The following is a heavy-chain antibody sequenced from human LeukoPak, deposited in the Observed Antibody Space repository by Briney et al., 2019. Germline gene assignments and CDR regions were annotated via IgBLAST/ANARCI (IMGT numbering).Heavy chain of an antibody. CDR1: GFSVSTSGAG. D-gene: IGHD4-23*01. J-gene: IGHJ4*02. Sequence: SGPTLVNPTPTLTLTCTLSGFSVSTSGAGVGWIRQPPGKALEWLALIFWDDDKRYSPSLKTRLTITKDTSKNQVVLTMTNMDPVDTATYYCAAHSVVTGRFDYWGQGALVTVSS. V-gene: IGHV2-5*02. CDR2: IFWDDDK. CDR3: AAHSVVTGRFDY.